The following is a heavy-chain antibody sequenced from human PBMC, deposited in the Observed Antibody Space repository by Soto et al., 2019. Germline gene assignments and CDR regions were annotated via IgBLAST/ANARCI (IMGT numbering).Heavy chain of an antibody. Sequence: QVQLVESGGGVVQPGRSLRLSCAASGFTFSSYAMHWVRQAPGKGLEWVAVISYDGSNKYYADSVKGRFTISRDNSKNTLYLQMNRLRAEDTAVYYCARGGPWNEIEHFDYWGQRTLVTVSS. CDR1: GFTFSSYA. CDR3: ARGGPWNEIEHFDY. D-gene: IGHD1-1*01. J-gene: IGHJ4*02. CDR2: ISYDGSNK. V-gene: IGHV3-30-3*01.